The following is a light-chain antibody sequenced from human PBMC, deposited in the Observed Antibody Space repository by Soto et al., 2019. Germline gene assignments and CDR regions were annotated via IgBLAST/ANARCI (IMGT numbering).Light chain of an antibody. CDR3: QRYNNWPLT. CDR2: GAS. J-gene: IGKJ4*01. V-gene: IGKV3-20*01. CDR1: QSVSSSY. Sequence: EIVLTQSPGTLSLSPGERATLSCRASQSVSSSYLAWYQQKPGQAPRLLIYGASSRATGIPDRFSGGGSGTDFTLSISRLEPEDFAVYYCQRYNNWPLTFGGGTKVESK.